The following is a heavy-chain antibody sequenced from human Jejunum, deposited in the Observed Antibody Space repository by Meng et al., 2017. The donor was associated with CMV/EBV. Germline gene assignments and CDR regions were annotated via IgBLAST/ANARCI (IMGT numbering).Heavy chain of an antibody. CDR2: IAWNGVTL. Sequence: CEASGFTFTDHTMHWVRQAPGKGLEWVSGIAWNGVTLGYADSVKGRFTISRDNAKQSLHLLMNSLGAEDTALYYCRAWDHTSFADYWGQGTLVTVSS. V-gene: IGHV3-9*01. CDR1: GFTFTDHT. J-gene: IGHJ4*02. CDR3: RAWDHTSFADY. D-gene: IGHD1-26*01.